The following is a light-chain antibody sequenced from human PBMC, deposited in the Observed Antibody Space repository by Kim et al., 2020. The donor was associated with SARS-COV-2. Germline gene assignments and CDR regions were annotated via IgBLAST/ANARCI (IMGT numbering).Light chain of an antibody. Sequence: GQSITISCTGTSSDVGGYDYVSWYQQYPGKAPQVIVYAVSRRPSGVSNRFSGSKSGSTASLTISGLRAEDEDDYYCGSYTSTNTRIFGTGTKVTVL. V-gene: IGLV2-14*03. J-gene: IGLJ1*01. CDR1: SSDVGGYDY. CDR2: AVS. CDR3: GSYTSTNTRI.